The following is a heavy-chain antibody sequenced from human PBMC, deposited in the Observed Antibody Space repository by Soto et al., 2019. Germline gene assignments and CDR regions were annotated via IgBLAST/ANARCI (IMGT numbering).Heavy chain of an antibody. CDR1: GGSISSYY. J-gene: IGHJ5*02. CDR2: IYYSGST. D-gene: IGHD1-26*01. Sequence: SETLSLTCPVSGGSISSYYWSWIRQPPGKGLEWIGYIYYSGSTNYNPSLKSRVTISVDTSKNQFSLKLSSVTAADTAVYYCARFWELLDGLDPWGQGTLVTVSS. CDR3: ARFWELLDGLDP. V-gene: IGHV4-59*01.